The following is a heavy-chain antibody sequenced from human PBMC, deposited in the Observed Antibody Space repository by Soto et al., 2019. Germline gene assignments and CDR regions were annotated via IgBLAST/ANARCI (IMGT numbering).Heavy chain of an antibody. Sequence: PGGSLRLSCTASGFTFGDYAMSWFRQAPGKGLEWVGFIRSKAYGGTTEYAASVKGRFTISRDDSKSIAYLQMNSLKTEDTAVYYCTGSAPTEYFQHWGQGTLVTVSS. J-gene: IGHJ1*01. CDR1: GFTFGDYA. CDR3: TGSAPTEYFQH. CDR2: IRSKAYGGTT. V-gene: IGHV3-49*03.